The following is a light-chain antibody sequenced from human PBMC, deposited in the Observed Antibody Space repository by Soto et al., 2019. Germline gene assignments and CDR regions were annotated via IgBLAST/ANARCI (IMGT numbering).Light chain of an antibody. J-gene: IGKJ5*01. CDR1: QNIRSS. CDR3: QQRSNCPPVT. Sequence: EMVIAQSPASLSASPAERVTLSCRASQNIRSSLAWYQQRPGQAPRLLIYDASTRATGIPPRFSGGGSGTEFTVTISSLQPDDFAAYYCQQRSNCPPVTFGQGTRLEI. V-gene: IGKV3-15*01. CDR2: DAS.